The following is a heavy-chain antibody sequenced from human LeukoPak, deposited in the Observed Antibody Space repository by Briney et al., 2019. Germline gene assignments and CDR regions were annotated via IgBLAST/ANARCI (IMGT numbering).Heavy chain of an antibody. CDR3: ARVRGKDTAMVILPSDY. CDR2: ISGSGGST. D-gene: IGHD5-18*01. CDR1: GFTFSSYG. J-gene: IGHJ4*02. Sequence: GGSLRLSCAASGFTFSSYGMSWVRQAPGKGLEWVSAISGSGGSTYYADSVKGRFTISRDNSKNTLYLQMNSLRAEDTAVYYCARVRGKDTAMVILPSDYWGQGTLVTVSS. V-gene: IGHV3-23*01.